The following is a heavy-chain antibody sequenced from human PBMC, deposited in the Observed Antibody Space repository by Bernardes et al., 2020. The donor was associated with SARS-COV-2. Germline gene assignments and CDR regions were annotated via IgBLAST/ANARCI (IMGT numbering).Heavy chain of an antibody. CDR1: GFTFSSYS. D-gene: IGHD2-2*01. J-gene: IGHJ5*02. Sequence: GGSLRLSCAASGFTFSSYSMTWVRQAPGQGLEWVSSISSLSSYIYYADSVKGRFTISRDNAGDSLYLQMNSLRAEDTAVYYCARVYGYCSNTRCIGGLDPGVQETLVTVSS. V-gene: IGHV3-21*01. CDR3: ARVYGYCSNTRCIGGLDP. CDR2: ISSLSSYI.